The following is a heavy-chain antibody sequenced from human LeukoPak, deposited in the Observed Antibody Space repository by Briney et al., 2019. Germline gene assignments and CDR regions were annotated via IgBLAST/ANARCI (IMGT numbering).Heavy chain of an antibody. CDR3: ARDPAMASYYYGMDV. CDR2: INTNTGNP. Sequence: GASVKVSCKASGYTFTSHAMNWVRQAPGQGLEWMGWINTNTGNPTYAQGFTGRFVFSLDTSVSTAYLQISSLKAEDTAVYYCARDPAMASYYYGMDVWGQGTTVTVSS. CDR1: GYTFTSHA. D-gene: IGHD5-18*01. J-gene: IGHJ6*02. V-gene: IGHV7-4-1*02.